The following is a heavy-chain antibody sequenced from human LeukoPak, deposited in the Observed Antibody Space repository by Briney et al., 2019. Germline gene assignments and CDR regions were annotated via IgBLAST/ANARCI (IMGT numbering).Heavy chain of an antibody. D-gene: IGHD3-10*01. CDR1: GFTFSDYY. CDR2: ISSSGSTI. J-gene: IGHJ4*02. CDR3: AKGVRFGELLASFYFDY. Sequence: GGSLRLSCAASGFTFSDYYMSWIRQAPGKGLEWVSYISSSGSTIYYADSVKGRFTISRDNAKNSLYLQMNSLRAEDTALYYCAKGVRFGELLASFYFDYWGQGTLVTVSS. V-gene: IGHV3-11*01.